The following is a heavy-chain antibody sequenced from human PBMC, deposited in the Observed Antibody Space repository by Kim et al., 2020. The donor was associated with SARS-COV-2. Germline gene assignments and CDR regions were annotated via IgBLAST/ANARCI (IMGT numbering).Heavy chain of an antibody. D-gene: IGHD2-15*01. CDR1: GFTFSSYP. Sequence: GGSLRLSCSASGFTFSSYPMQWVRQAPGRGLEYVSAISTNGDHIYYVDSVKGRFTISRDNSKNTLYLQMSSLRPEDTALYYCVKQRISGDWYFDLWGRGTLVTVSS. CDR2: ISTNGDHI. J-gene: IGHJ2*01. CDR3: VKQRISGDWYFDL. V-gene: IGHV3-64D*06.